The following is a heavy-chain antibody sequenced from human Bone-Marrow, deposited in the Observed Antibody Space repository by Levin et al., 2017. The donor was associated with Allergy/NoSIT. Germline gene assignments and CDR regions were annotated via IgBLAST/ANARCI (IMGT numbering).Heavy chain of an antibody. CDR2: IYSGGST. V-gene: IGHV4-39*07. Sequence: SQTLSLTCNVSGVSIRSRTYFWGWIRQPPGKGLEWIGSIYSGGSTNYNPSLKSRVTISVDTSKNQVSLRLSSVTAADTAVYYCAREQSSDSENDEGYFDYWGQGSLVTVSS. CDR1: GVSIRSRTYF. J-gene: IGHJ4*02. CDR3: AREQSSDSENDEGYFDY. D-gene: IGHD3-10*01.